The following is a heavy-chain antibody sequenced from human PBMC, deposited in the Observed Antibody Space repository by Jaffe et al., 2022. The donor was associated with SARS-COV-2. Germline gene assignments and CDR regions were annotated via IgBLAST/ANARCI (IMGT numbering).Heavy chain of an antibody. CDR3: ARHGCSSTSCYPGYFDY. J-gene: IGHJ4*02. Sequence: QLQLQESGPGLVKPSETLSLTCTVSGGSISSSSYYWGWIRQPPGKGLEWIGSIYYSGSTYYNPSLKSRVTISVDTSKNQFSLKLSSVTAADTAVYYCARHGCSSTSCYPGYFDYWGQGTLVTVSS. CDR2: IYYSGST. D-gene: IGHD2-2*01. V-gene: IGHV4-39*01. CDR1: GGSISSSSYY.